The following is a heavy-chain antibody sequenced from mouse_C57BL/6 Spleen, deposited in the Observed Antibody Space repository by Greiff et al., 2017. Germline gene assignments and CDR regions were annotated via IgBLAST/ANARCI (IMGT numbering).Heavy chain of an antibody. Sequence: VQLQQPGAELVMPGASVKLSCKASGYTFTSYWMHWVKQRPGQGLEWIGEIDPSDSYTNYNQEFKGKSTLTVDKSSSTAYMQLSSLTSEDSAVYYCAREDSSGPGDAMDYWGQGTSVTVSS. V-gene: IGHV1-69*01. CDR1: GYTFTSYW. J-gene: IGHJ4*01. CDR2: IDPSDSYT. D-gene: IGHD3-2*02. CDR3: AREDSSGPGDAMDY.